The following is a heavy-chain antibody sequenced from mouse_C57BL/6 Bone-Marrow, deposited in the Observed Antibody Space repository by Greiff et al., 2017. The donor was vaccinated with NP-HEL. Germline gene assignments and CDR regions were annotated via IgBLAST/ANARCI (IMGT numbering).Heavy chain of an antibody. Sequence: QVHVKQSGAELVKPGASVKISCKASGYAFSSYWMNWVKQRPGKGLEWIGQIYPGDGDTNYNGKFKGKATLTADKSSSTAYMQLSSLTSEDSAVYFCARLGSKLRRDYWGQGTTLTVSS. D-gene: IGHD2-4*01. J-gene: IGHJ2*01. CDR3: ARLGSKLRRDY. CDR2: IYPGDGDT. CDR1: GYAFSSYW. V-gene: IGHV1-80*01.